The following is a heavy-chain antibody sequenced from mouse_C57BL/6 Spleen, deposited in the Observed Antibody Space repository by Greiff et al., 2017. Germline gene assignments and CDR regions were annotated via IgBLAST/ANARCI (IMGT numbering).Heavy chain of an antibody. D-gene: IGHD1-1*01. CDR2: IYPGDGDT. J-gene: IGHJ4*01. CDR3: AHGSYAMDY. CDR1: GYAFSSSW. Sequence: QVQLQQSGPELVKPGASVKISCKASGYAFSSSWINWVKQRPGKGLEWIGRIYPGDGDTNYNGKFKGKATLTADKSSSTAYMQLSSLTSEDSAVYFCAHGSYAMDYWGQGTSVTVSS. V-gene: IGHV1-82*01.